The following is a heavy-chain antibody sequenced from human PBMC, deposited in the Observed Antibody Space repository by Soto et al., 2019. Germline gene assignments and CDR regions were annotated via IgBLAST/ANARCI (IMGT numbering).Heavy chain of an antibody. CDR1: GDSIISINW. J-gene: IGHJ4*02. D-gene: IGHD2-15*01. Sequence: KPSETLSLTCAISGDSIISINWWTWVRQLPGQGLEGIGETHHDGRTYYNPSLRGRVTISVDKSKSTLYLMLSSVTAADTAFYYCAGHGSTSYSYAYWGQGTLVTVSS. CDR2: THHDGRT. V-gene: IGHV4-4*02. CDR3: AGHGSTSYSYAY.